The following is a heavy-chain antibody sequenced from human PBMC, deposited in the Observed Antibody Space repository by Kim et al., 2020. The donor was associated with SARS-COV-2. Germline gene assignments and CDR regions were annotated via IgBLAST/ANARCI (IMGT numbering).Heavy chain of an antibody. V-gene: IGHV3-11*01. CDR2: ISSGSVTI. J-gene: IGHJ4*01. CDR1: GFDFSDSY. D-gene: IGHD3-22*01. CDR3: ARQNYYGTTGYYADY. Sequence: GGSLRLSCVASGFDFSDSYMSWIRQAPGKGLEWLAYISSGSVTIYYGHSVKGRFTISRDNAKNSLYLQMERLRAEDTAVYYCARQNYYGTTGYYADYWG.